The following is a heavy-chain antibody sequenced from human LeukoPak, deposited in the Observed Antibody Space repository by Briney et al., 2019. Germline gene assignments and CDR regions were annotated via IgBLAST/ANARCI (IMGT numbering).Heavy chain of an antibody. CDR3: ATSRSGYSYADY. V-gene: IGHV4-4*07. CDR1: GGSISSYY. CDR2: IYTSGST. D-gene: IGHD5-18*01. J-gene: IGHJ4*02. Sequence: SETLSLTCTVSGGSISSYYWNWIRQPAGKGLEWIGRIYTSGSTSYNPSLKSRATISVDTSKNQFSLNLRSVTAADTAMYYCATSRSGYSYADYWGQGTLVTVSS.